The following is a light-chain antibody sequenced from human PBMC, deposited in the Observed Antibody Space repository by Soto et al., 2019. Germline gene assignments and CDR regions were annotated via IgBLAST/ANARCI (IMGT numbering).Light chain of an antibody. CDR1: QSVSSNY. CDR3: HQYGSSPAT. J-gene: IGKJ1*01. CDR2: GAS. Sequence: EIVLTQSPGTLSLPPGERAALSCRTSQSVSSNYLAWYQQKPGQAPRLLIYGASNRATGIPDRFSGSGSGTDFTLTISRLEPEDFAVYYCHQYGSSPATFGQGTKVDIK. V-gene: IGKV3-20*01.